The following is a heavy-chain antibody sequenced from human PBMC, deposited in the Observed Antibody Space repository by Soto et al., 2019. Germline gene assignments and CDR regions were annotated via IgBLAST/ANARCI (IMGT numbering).Heavy chain of an antibody. Sequence: GGSLRLSCAASGFTVSSNYMSWVRQAPGKGLEWVSVIYSGGSTYYADSVKGRFTISRDNSKNTLYLQMNSLRAEDTAVYYCAAQVSWLAYYFDYWGQGTLVTVSS. CDR1: GFTVSSNY. V-gene: IGHV3-53*01. CDR2: IYSGGST. CDR3: AAQVSWLAYYFDY. J-gene: IGHJ4*02. D-gene: IGHD5-12*01.